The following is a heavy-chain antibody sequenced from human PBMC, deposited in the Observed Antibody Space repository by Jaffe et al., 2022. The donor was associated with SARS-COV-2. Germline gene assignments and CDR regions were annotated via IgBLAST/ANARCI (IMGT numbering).Heavy chain of an antibody. D-gene: IGHD3-10*01. V-gene: IGHV4-39*01. CDR3: ARRLTYYYSSGPPFDL. Sequence: QLQLQESGPGLVKPSETLSLSCTVSGDSISSSSYYWGWIRQTPGKGLEWIGNIYYSGYTYYNPSLKGRVIISVDMSKNQFSLRLSSVTAADTAVYHCARRLTYYYSSGPPFDLWGQGILVTVSS. CDR1: GDSISSSSYY. J-gene: IGHJ4*02. CDR2: IYYSGYT.